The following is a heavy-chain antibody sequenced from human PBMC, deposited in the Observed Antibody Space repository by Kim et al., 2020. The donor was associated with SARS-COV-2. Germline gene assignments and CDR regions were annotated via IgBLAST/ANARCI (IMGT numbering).Heavy chain of an antibody. V-gene: IGHV5-51*03. CDR1: GYSFTSYW. D-gene: IGHD6-19*01. CDR2: IYPGDSDT. Sequence: GRSLKISCKGSGYSFTSYWIGWVRQMPGKGLEWMGIIYPGDSDTRYSPSFQGQVTISDDNSISTAYLQWSSLKASDTAVYYCARRRTGYSSGWYCYYRMDVWGQSTTVSVPS. J-gene: IGHJ6*02. CDR3: ARRRTGYSSGWYCYYRMDV.